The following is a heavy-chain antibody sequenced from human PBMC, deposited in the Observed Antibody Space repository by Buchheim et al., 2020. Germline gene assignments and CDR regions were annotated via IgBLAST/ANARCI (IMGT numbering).Heavy chain of an antibody. CDR1: GWSFSGYY. J-gene: IGHJ6*03. CDR2: INHSGST. Sequence: QVQLQQWGAGLLKPSETLSLTCAVYGWSFSGYYWSWIRQPPGKGLEWIGEINHSGSTNYNPSLKSRVTISVDTYKNQFSLTLSSVTAADTAVYYCARAPSVVVPERDHYYYYYMDVWGKGTT. D-gene: IGHD2-2*01. V-gene: IGHV4-34*01. CDR3: ARAPSVVVPERDHYYYYYMDV.